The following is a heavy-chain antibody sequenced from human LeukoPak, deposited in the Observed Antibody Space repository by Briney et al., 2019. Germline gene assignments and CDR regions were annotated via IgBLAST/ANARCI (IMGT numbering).Heavy chain of an antibody. CDR2: IYSDNT. CDR1: GFTVSSNS. D-gene: IGHD3-9*01. V-gene: IGHV3-53*01. CDR3: AKEDGYYDILTGLGL. Sequence: GGSLRLSCTVSGFTVSSNSMSWVRQAPGKGLEWVSFIYSDNTHYSDSVKGRFTISRDNSKNTLYLQMNSLRAEDTAVYYCAKEDGYYDILTGLGLWGQGTLVTVSS. J-gene: IGHJ4*02.